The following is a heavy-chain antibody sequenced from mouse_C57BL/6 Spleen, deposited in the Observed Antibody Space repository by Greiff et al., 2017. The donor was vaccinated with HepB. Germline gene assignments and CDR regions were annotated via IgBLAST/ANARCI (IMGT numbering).Heavy chain of an antibody. CDR2: INPSTVGT. V-gene: IGHV1-42*01. Sequence: VQLQQSGPELVKPGASVKISCKASGYSFTGYYMNWVKQSPEKSLEWIGEINPSTVGTTYNQKFKAKATLTVDKSSSTAYMQLKRLTSDDSAVYYCARSRTAEASYAMDYWGQGTSVTVSA. CDR3: ARSRTAEASYAMDY. J-gene: IGHJ4*01. D-gene: IGHD3-2*02. CDR1: GYSFTGYY.